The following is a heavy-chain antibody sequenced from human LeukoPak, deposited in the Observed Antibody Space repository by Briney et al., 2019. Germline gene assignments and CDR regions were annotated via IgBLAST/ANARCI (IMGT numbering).Heavy chain of an antibody. Sequence: ASVKVSCKASGYTFTDYYIHWVRQAPGQGLECRGWINPKSGGTNYVQKFQGRVTMTSDTSISTAYMELSSLRSDDTAVYYCARGCGTSCVKEGLRLGDWGQGTLVTVSS. CDR2: INPKSGGT. J-gene: IGHJ4*02. D-gene: IGHD2-2*01. V-gene: IGHV1-2*02. CDR3: ARGCGTSCVKEGLRLGD. CDR1: GYTFTDYY.